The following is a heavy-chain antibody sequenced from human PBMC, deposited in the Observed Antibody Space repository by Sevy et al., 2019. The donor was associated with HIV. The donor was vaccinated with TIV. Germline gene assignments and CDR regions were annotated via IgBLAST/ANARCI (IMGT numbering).Heavy chain of an antibody. CDR2: IKADNGNI. Sequence: ASVKVSCKASGYSFTNHAIQWVRQAPGQGLEWMGWIKADNGNIKCSQRFQDRLTITRDTSATTAYMELRSLRPEDTALYFCAREKGGIFGVVAGQFDSWGQGTLVTVSS. CDR3: AREKGGIFGVVAGQFDS. D-gene: IGHD3-3*01. V-gene: IGHV1-3*01. CDR1: GYSFTNHA. J-gene: IGHJ4*02.